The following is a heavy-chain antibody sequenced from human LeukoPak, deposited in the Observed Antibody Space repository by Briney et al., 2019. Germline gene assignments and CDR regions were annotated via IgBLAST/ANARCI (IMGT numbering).Heavy chain of an antibody. CDR2: INPSGGST. CDR1: GYTFTSYY. D-gene: IGHD3-10*01. CDR3: ASGTYYYGSGSPWRV. J-gene: IGHJ6*04. Sequence: ASVKVSCKASGYTFTSYYMHWVRQAPGQGLEWMGIINPSGGSTSYAQKFQGRVTMTRDMSTSTVYMELSSLRSEDTAVYYCASGTYYYGSGSPWRVWGKGTTVTVSS. V-gene: IGHV1-46*01.